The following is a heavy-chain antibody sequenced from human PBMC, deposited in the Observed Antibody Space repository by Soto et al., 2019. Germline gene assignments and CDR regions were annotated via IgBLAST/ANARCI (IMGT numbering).Heavy chain of an antibody. CDR2: ISGGGGTT. D-gene: IGHD2-2*01. V-gene: IGHV3-23*01. Sequence: GGSLRLSCEASGFTFSSYGMSWVRQAPGKGLEWVSGISGGGGTTYYADSVKGRFTISRDNSKNTLYLQVNSLRAADTAVYYCASTRTDWEVPAAIFDPWGQGTLVTVSS. CDR1: GFTFSSYG. J-gene: IGHJ5*02. CDR3: ASTRTDWEVPAAIFDP.